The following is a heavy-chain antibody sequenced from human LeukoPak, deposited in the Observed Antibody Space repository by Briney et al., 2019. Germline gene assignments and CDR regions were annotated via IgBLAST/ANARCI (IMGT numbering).Heavy chain of an antibody. D-gene: IGHD6-13*01. CDR1: GYTFTSYD. V-gene: IGHV1-8*01. CDR3: LISASDHYYFDY. Sequence: ASVKVYCMASGYTFTSYDINWVRQAAGQGLEWMGWMNPNSGNTGYAEKFQGRVTMTRSTSIRTAYMELSSLGSEDTAVYYCLISASDHYYFDYWGQGTLVTVSP. CDR2: MNPNSGNT. J-gene: IGHJ4*02.